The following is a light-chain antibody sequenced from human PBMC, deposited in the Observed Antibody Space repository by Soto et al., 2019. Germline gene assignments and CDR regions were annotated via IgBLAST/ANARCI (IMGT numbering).Light chain of an antibody. CDR1: QSIGRW. CDR3: QQSYSTPIT. Sequence: DSQLTQSPSSLSASIGDRVTITCRASQSIGRWLAWYQQRPGKAPKLLIYDASSLESGVPSRFSGSGSGTDFTLTISSLQPEDFATYYCQQSYSTPITFGQGTRLEIK. V-gene: IGKV1-39*01. CDR2: DAS. J-gene: IGKJ5*01.